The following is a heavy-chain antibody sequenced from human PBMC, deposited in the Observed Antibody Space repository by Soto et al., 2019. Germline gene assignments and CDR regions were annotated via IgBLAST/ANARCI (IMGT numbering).Heavy chain of an antibody. D-gene: IGHD6-19*01. CDR2: IYYSGST. J-gene: IGHJ4*02. CDR1: GGSISSYY. CDR3: ARTYSSGLSGRVY. Sequence: SETLSLTCTVSGGSISSYYWSWIRQPPGKGLEWIGYIYYSGSTNYNPSLKSRVTISVDTSKNQFSLKLSSATAADTAVYYCARTYSSGLSGRVYWGQGTLVTVSS. V-gene: IGHV4-59*01.